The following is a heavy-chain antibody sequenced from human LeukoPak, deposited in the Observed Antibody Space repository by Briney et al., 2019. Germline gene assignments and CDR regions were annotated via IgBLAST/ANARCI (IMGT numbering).Heavy chain of an antibody. CDR1: GYTFTGYY. Sequence: ASVKVSCKASGYTFTGYYMHWVRQAPGQGLEWMGWINPNSGGTNYALKFQGRVTMTRDTSISTAYMELSRLRSDDTAVYYCARGLNYYYGMDVWGQGTTVTVSS. CDR3: ARGLNYYYGMDV. J-gene: IGHJ6*02. V-gene: IGHV1-2*02. CDR2: INPNSGGT.